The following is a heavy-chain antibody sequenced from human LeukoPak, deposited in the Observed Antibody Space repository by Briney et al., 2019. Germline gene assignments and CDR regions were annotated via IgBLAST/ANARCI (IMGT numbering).Heavy chain of an antibody. D-gene: IGHD3-22*01. CDR3: ATDLRDDSSGYYSPDFDY. Sequence: ASVKVSCKVSGYTLTELSMHWVRQAPGKGLEWMGGFDPEDGETNYAQKFQGRVTMTEDTSTDTAYMELSSLRSEDTAVYYCATDLRDDSSGYYSPDFDYWGQGTLVTVSS. V-gene: IGHV1-24*01. J-gene: IGHJ4*02. CDR2: FDPEDGET. CDR1: GYTLTELS.